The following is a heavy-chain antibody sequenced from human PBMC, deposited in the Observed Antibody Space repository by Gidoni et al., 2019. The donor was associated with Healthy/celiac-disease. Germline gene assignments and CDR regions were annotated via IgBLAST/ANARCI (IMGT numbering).Heavy chain of an antibody. V-gene: IGHV2-5*02. CDR3: AHSTSGSLALWDQNWCDP. CDR2: IYWDDDK. D-gene: IGHD3-10*01. J-gene: IGHJ5*02. Sequence: QHTLKASGPTLVKPPQTLTLTFPFSGFSLSPSGVGVGWIRQPPGKALEWLALIYWDDDKRYSPALKSRITITKDTTKNQVVLTMTNMDPVDTATYYCAHSTSGSLALWDQNWCDPWGQGTLVTVSS. CDR1: GFSLSPSGVG.